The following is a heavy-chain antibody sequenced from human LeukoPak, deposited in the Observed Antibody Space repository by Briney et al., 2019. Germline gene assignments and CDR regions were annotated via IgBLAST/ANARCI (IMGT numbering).Heavy chain of an antibody. CDR3: ARDRLPAAISFLSDAFDI. Sequence: SETLSLTCAVYGGSFSGYYWSWIRQPPGKGLEWIGEINHSGSTNYNPSLKSRVTISVDTSKNQFSLMLSSVTAADTAVYYCARDRLPAAISFLSDAFDIWGQGTMVTVSS. V-gene: IGHV4-34*01. CDR2: INHSGST. CDR1: GGSFSGYY. J-gene: IGHJ3*02. D-gene: IGHD2-2*02.